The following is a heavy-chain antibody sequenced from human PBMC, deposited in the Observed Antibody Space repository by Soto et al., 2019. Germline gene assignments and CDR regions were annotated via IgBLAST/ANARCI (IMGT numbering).Heavy chain of an antibody. D-gene: IGHD3-9*01. V-gene: IGHV3-15*01. CDR1: GFTFSNAW. J-gene: IGHJ4*02. Sequence: PGGSLRLSCAASGFTFSNAWMSWVRQAPGKGLEWVGRIKSKTDGGTTDYAAPVKGRFTISRDDSKNTLYLQMNSLKTEDTAVYYCTTHILTGYYRFEPPAIDYWGQGTLVTVSS. CDR3: TTHILTGYYRFEPPAIDY. CDR2: IKSKTDGGTT.